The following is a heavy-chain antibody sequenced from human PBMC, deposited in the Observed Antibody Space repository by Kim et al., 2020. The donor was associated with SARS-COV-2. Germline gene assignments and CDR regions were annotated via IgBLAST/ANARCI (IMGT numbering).Heavy chain of an antibody. D-gene: IGHD6-13*01. CDR3: ASRGYYIDF. Sequence: SIIYYADSEEGRFTISRDNAKNSVSLQMNSLRDEDTAMYYCASRGYYIDFWGQGTLVTVSS. V-gene: IGHV3-48*02. CDR2: SII. J-gene: IGHJ4*02.